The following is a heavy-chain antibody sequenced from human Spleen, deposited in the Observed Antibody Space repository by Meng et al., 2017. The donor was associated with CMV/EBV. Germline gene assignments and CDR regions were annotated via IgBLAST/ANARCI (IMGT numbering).Heavy chain of an antibody. D-gene: IGHD3-3*01. CDR1: GFTFSSYE. V-gene: IGHV3-48*03. CDR3: ARETHNEFWNGYLYYGMDV. J-gene: IGHJ6*02. Sequence: GGSLRLSCAASGFTFSSYEMSWVRQAPGKGLEWVSYISSSGCTIYYADSVKGRFTISRDNAKNSLYLQMNSLRADDTAVYYCARETHNEFWNGYLYYGMDVWGQGTTVTVSS. CDR2: ISSSGCTI.